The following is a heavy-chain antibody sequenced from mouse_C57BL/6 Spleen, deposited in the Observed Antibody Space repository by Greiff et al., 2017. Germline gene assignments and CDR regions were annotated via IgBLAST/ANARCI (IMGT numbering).Heavy chain of an antibody. V-gene: IGHV1-69*01. Sequence: VQLQQPGAELVMPGASVKLSCKASGYTFTSYWMHWVKQRPGQGLEWIGEIDPSDSYTNYNEKFKGKSTLTVDKSSSTAYMQLSSLTSEDAAVYYCTTNWDFECWGEGTTLTVST. J-gene: IGHJ2*01. CDR3: TTNWDFEC. CDR1: GYTFTSYW. CDR2: IDPSDSYT. D-gene: IGHD4-1*02.